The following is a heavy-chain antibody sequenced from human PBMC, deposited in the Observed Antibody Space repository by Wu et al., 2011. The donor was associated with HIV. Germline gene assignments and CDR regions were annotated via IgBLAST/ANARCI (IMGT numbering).Heavy chain of an antibody. J-gene: IGHJ4*02. CDR2: MSPNRAKA. CDR3: AISTVTTSYFDY. CDR1: GYTFTNYD. V-gene: IGHV1-8*03. Sequence: QVRLEQSGPEVRKPGSSVKVSCQASGYTFTNYDINWVRQAPGQGLEWMGWMSPNRAKAGSAQKFQGRMTITADESTSTVYMELNSLTFEDTAIYYCAISTVTTSYFDYWGQGTQVDCLL. D-gene: IGHD4-17*01.